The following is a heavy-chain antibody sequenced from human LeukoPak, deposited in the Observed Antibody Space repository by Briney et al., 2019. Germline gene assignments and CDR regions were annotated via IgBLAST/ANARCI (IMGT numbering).Heavy chain of an antibody. D-gene: IGHD6-13*01. CDR1: GYTFTSYG. V-gene: IGHV1-18*01. J-gene: IGHJ4*02. CDR2: ISAYNGNT. Sequence: GASVKVSCKASGYTFTSYGISWVRQAPGQGLEWMGWISAYNGNTNYAQKLQGRVTMTTDTSTSTAYKELRSLRSDDTAVYYCARDRGMHSSPAGDFDYWGQGTLVTVSS. CDR3: ARDRGMHSSPAGDFDY.